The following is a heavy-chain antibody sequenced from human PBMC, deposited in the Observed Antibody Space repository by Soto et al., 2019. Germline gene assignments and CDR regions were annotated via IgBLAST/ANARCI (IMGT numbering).Heavy chain of an antibody. J-gene: IGHJ6*02. Sequence: QVQLVQSGAEVKKPGASVKVSCKASGYTFTSYGISWVRQAPGQGLEWMGWISAYNGNTNYAQKLQGRVTMTTDTSTSTAYMELRSRRSDDTAVYYCARDVSGGYSSYYYGMDVWGQGTTVTVSS. D-gene: IGHD6-19*01. CDR2: ISAYNGNT. CDR1: GYTFTSYG. V-gene: IGHV1-18*01. CDR3: ARDVSGGYSSYYYGMDV.